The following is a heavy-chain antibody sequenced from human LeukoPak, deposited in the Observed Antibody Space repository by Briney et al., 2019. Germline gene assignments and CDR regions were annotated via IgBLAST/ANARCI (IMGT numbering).Heavy chain of an antibody. Sequence: PGGSLRLSCAASGLTFSSYAMSWVRQAPGKGLEWVSAISGSGGSTYYADSVKGRFTISRDNSKNTLYLRMNSLRAEDTAVYYCAKGRYYDSSGQPFDYWGQGTLVTVSS. J-gene: IGHJ4*02. CDR2: ISGSGGST. V-gene: IGHV3-23*01. CDR3: AKGRYYDSSGQPFDY. CDR1: GLTFSSYA. D-gene: IGHD3-22*01.